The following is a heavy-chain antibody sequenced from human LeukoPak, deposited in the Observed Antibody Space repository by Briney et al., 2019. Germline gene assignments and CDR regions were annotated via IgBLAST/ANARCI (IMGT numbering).Heavy chain of an antibody. V-gene: IGHV4-59*01. CDR2: IYYSGST. CDR3: ARDSSYCTRGVCYSGFDY. Sequence: SETLSLTCTVPGGSISSYYWSWIRQPPGKGLEWIGYIYYSGSTNYNPSLKSRVTISVDTSKNQFSLKLSSVTAADTAVYYCARDSSYCTRGVCYSGFDYWGQGTLVTVSS. J-gene: IGHJ4*02. D-gene: IGHD2-8*01. CDR1: GGSISSYY.